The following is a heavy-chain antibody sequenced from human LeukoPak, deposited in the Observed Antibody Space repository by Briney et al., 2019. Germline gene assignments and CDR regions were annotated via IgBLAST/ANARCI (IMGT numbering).Heavy chain of an antibody. D-gene: IGHD3-22*01. CDR2: IIPIFGTA. V-gene: IGHV1-69*05. Sequence: ASVKVSCKASGGTFSSYTISWVRQAPGQGLEWMGRIIPIFGTANYAQKFQGRVTITTDESTSTAYMELSSLRSEDTAMYYCARERVTMIVVVGTSPDAFDIWGQGTMVTVSS. CDR3: ARERVTMIVVVGTSPDAFDI. CDR1: GGTFSSYT. J-gene: IGHJ3*02.